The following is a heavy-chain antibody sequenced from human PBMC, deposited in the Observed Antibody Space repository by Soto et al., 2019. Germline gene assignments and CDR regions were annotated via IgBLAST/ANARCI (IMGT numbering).Heavy chain of an antibody. CDR2: ISWNSGSI. CDR1: GFTFDDYA. CDR3: AKGAYCSSTSCPGFDY. Sequence: EVQLVESGGGLVQLGRSRRLSCAVSGFTFDDYAMHWVRQAPGKGLEWVSGISWNSGSIGYADSVKGRFTISRDNAKNSLYLQMNSLRVEDTALYYCAKGAYCSSTSCPGFDYWGQGTLVTVSS. D-gene: IGHD2-2*01. J-gene: IGHJ4*02. V-gene: IGHV3-9*01.